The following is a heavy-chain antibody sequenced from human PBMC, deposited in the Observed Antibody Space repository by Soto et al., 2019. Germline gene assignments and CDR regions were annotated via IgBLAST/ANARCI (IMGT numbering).Heavy chain of an antibody. CDR2: ISYDGSNK. CDR1: GFTFSSYA. J-gene: IGHJ3*02. Sequence: GGSLRLSCAASGFTFSSYAMHWVRQSPGKGLEWVAVISYDGSNKYYADSVKGRFTISRDNSKNTLYLQMNSLRAEDTAVYYCASSSIAAAINAFDIWGQGTMVTVSS. D-gene: IGHD6-25*01. CDR3: ASSSIAAAINAFDI. V-gene: IGHV3-30-3*01.